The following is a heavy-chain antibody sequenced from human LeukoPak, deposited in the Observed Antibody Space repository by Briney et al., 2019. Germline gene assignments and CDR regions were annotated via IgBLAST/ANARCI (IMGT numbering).Heavy chain of an antibody. CDR2: IYYTGST. J-gene: IGHJ4*02. CDR1: GGSISSSAYY. CDR3: ARDGYNYGLDRFDY. V-gene: IGHV4-39*07. Sequence: PSETLSLTCTVSGGSISSSAYYWGWIRQPPGKGLEWIGSIYYTGSTYYTPSLKSRLTISLDMSKNQFSLKLSSVTAADTAMYYCARDGYNYGLDRFDYWGQGTLVTVSS. D-gene: IGHD5-18*01.